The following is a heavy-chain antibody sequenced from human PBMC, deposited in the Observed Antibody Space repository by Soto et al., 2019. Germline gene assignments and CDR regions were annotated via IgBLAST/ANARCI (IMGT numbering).Heavy chain of an antibody. CDR1: GYTFTSYD. Sequence: ASVKVFCKASGYTFTSYDINWVRQATGQGLEWMGWMNPNSGNTGYAQKFQGRVTMTRNTSISTAYMELSSLRSEDTAVYYCARKAYSSSWYRGRGWFDPWGQGTLVTVSS. J-gene: IGHJ5*02. V-gene: IGHV1-8*01. CDR2: MNPNSGNT. CDR3: ARKAYSSSWYRGRGWFDP. D-gene: IGHD6-13*01.